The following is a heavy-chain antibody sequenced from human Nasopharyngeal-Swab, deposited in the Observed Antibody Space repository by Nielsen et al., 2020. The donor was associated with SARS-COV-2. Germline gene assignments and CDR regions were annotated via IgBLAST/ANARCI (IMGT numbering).Heavy chain of an antibody. CDR3: ARGGRGSQYYMDV. V-gene: IGHV3-48*01. D-gene: IGHD1-26*01. Sequence: GESLKISCAASGFTFSSYSINWVRQAPGKGLEWVSYISSSSSTIYYAGSVKGRFTISRENAKNSLYLQMNSLRAGDTAVYYCARGGRGSQYYMDVWGKGTAVTVSS. J-gene: IGHJ6*03. CDR2: ISSSSSTI. CDR1: GFTFSSYS.